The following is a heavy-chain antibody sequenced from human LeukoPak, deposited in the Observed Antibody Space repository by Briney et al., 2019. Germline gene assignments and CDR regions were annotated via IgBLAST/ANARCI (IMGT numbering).Heavy chain of an antibody. CDR3: VRGAPYDILTGYYLDWFDP. D-gene: IGHD3-9*01. J-gene: IGHJ5*02. CDR2: INHSGST. Sequence: SETLSLTCAVYGGSFSGYYWSWIRQPPGKGLEWIGEINHSGSTNYNPSLKSRVTISVDTSKNQFSLKLSSVTAADTAVYYCVRGAPYDILTGYYLDWFDPWGQGTLVTVSS. CDR1: GGSFSGYY. V-gene: IGHV4-34*01.